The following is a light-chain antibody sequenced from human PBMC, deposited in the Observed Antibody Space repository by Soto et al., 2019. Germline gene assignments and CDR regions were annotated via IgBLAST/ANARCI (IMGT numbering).Light chain of an antibody. CDR3: SSYTRSTTLYV. CDR2: EVS. Sequence: QSALTQPASVSGSPGQSITISCTGTSSDVGGYNYVSWYQQHPGKAPKLMIYEVSNRPSGVPNRFSGSKSGNTASLTISGLQAEDEADYYCSSYTRSTTLYVFGTATKVTVL. J-gene: IGLJ1*01. V-gene: IGLV2-14*01. CDR1: SSDVGGYNY.